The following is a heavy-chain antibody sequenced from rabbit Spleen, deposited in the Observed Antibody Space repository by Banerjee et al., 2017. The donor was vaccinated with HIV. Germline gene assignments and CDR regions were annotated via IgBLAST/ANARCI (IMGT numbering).Heavy chain of an antibody. CDR2: IDVAWSIN. Sequence: QEQLVESGGGLVTPGASLTLTCKTSGFTISSSYWMCWVRQAPGKGLEWIGCIDVAWSINHYASWAKGRFTISKTSSTTVTLQMTSLTAADTATYFCARGSATMTMVITGYYFNLWGQGTLVTVS. D-gene: IGHD2-1*01. CDR1: GFTISSSYW. J-gene: IGHJ4*01. V-gene: IGHV1S45*01. CDR3: ARGSATMTMVITGYYFNL.